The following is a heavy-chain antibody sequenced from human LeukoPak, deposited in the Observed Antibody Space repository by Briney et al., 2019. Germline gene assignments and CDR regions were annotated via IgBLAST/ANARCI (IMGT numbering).Heavy chain of an antibody. V-gene: IGHV3-74*01. D-gene: IGHD2-2*01. CDR3: ARDGPLKDIVVVPAAVYSSSYYYYYMDV. Sequence: GGSLRLFCAASGFTFSSYWMHWVRQAPGKGLVWVSRINSDGSSTSYADSVKGRFTISRDNAKNTLYLQMNSLRAEDTAVYYCARDGPLKDIVVVPAAVYSSSYYYYYMDVWGKGTTVTVSS. J-gene: IGHJ6*03. CDR1: GFTFSSYW. CDR2: INSDGSST.